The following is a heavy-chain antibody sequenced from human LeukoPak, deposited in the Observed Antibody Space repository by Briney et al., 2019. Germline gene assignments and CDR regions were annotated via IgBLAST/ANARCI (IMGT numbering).Heavy chain of an antibody. D-gene: IGHD2-15*01. J-gene: IGHJ4*02. CDR2: IYYSGIT. Sequence: SETLSLTCTVSGGSISSYYWSWLRQPPGKGLEWIGFIYYSGITDYNPSLKSRVTISVDTSKNQFSLKLSSVTAADTAVYYCARGGWSLDYWGQGTLVTVSS. CDR1: GGSISSYY. V-gene: IGHV4-59*01. CDR3: ARGGWSLDY.